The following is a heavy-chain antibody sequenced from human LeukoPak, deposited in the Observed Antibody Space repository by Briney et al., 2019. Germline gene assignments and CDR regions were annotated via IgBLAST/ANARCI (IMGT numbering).Heavy chain of an antibody. D-gene: IGHD3-16*01. Sequence: SETLSLTCTVSGGSISSGGYYWSWIRRHPGMGLEWIGYIYYSGSTYYNPSLKSRVTISVDTSKNQFSLKLSSVTAADTAVYYCARWGLRGKNHFDYWGQGTLVTVSS. CDR3: ARWGLRGKNHFDY. CDR2: IYYSGST. J-gene: IGHJ4*02. CDR1: GGSISSGGYY. V-gene: IGHV4-31*03.